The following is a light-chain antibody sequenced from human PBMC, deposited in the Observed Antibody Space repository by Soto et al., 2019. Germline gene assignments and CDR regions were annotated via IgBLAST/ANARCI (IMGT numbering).Light chain of an antibody. CDR2: GAS. Sequence: EIVMTQSPATLSVSPGERATLSCRDRQSVGSNLAWYQQKPGQAPRLLIYGASTRAAGIPARFSGSGSGTEFTLTISSLQSEDFAVYFCQQYNNRWTFGPGTKVEIK. CDR1: QSVGSN. V-gene: IGKV3-15*01. J-gene: IGKJ1*01. CDR3: QQYNNRWT.